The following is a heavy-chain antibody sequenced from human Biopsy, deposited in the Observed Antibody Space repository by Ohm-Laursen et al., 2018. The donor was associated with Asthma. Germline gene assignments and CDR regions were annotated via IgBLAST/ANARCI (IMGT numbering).Heavy chain of an antibody. CDR2: IKTNRRGA. Sequence: SLRLSCAASGFTFNSYWMSWARQAPGKGLEWVSTIKTNRRGADYPDPAKGRFTISRDDSKNTLYLQMSSLRAEDTAVYYCVKDTYEDDYGYYTFDVWGQGTMVTVSS. CDR3: VKDTYEDDYGYYTFDV. D-gene: IGHD3-22*01. CDR1: GFTFNSYW. V-gene: IGHV3-23*01. J-gene: IGHJ3*01.